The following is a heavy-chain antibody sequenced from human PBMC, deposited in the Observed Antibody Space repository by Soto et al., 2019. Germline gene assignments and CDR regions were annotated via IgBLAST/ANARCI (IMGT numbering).Heavy chain of an antibody. CDR3: AKLDCSSTSCYILD. CDR1: GFTFSSYA. CDR2: ISGSGGST. Sequence: PGGSLRLSCAASGFTFSSYAMSWVRQAPGQGLEWVSAISGSGGSTYYADSVKGRFTISRDNSKNTLYLQMNSLRAEDTAVYYCAKLDCSSTSCYILDWGQGTLVTVSS. V-gene: IGHV3-23*01. J-gene: IGHJ4*02. D-gene: IGHD2-2*02.